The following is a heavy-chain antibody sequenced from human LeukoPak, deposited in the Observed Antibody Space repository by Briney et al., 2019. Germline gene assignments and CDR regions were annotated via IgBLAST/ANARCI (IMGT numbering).Heavy chain of an antibody. CDR2: ISGSGGST. J-gene: IGHJ4*02. D-gene: IGHD3-22*01. V-gene: IGHV3-23*01. CDR3: AKDRGRYYDSSGYYWGYYFDS. CDR1: GFTFSSYA. Sequence: GGSLRLSCAASGFTFSSYAMSWVRQAPGKGLEWVSTISGSGGSTYYADSVKGRFTTSRDNSKNTLYLQMSSLRAEDTAVYYCAKDRGRYYDSSGYYWGYYFDSWGQGILVTVST.